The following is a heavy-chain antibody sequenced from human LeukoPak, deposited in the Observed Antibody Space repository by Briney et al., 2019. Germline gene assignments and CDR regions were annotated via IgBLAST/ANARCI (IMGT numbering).Heavy chain of an antibody. CDR1: GRSFSGYY. CDR3: ARGPGTAYYYYGMDV. D-gene: IGHD6-13*01. Sequence: SETLSLTCAVYGRSFSGYYWSWIRQPPGKGLEWIGEINHSGSTNYNPSLKSRVTISVDTSKNQFSLKLSSVTAADTAVYYCARGPGTAYYYYGMDVWGQGTTVTVSS. J-gene: IGHJ6*02. CDR2: INHSGST. V-gene: IGHV4-34*01.